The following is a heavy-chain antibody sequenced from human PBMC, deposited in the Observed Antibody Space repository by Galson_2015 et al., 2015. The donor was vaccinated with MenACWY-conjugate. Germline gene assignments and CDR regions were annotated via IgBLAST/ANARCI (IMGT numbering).Heavy chain of an antibody. J-gene: IGHJ4*02. Sequence: SMRLSCAASGFTFNKYGMHWGRQPPGKGLEWNAYIKADGSCSNYADSVKGRFTISTDNAKNMVYLQMDCLGDEDTVVYFCARDNNWSFDSWGQGTLVAVSS. CDR3: ARDNNWSFDS. D-gene: IGHD1-1*01. V-gene: IGHV3-74*01. CDR1: GFTFNKYG. CDR2: IKADGSCS.